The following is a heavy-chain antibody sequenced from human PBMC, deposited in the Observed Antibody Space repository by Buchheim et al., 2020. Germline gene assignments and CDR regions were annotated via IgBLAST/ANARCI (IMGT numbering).Heavy chain of an antibody. CDR3: ARDTDTSWQGGIDP. CDR1: GASISHSNA. V-gene: IGHV4-4*02. D-gene: IGHD3-16*01. J-gene: IGHJ5*02. CDR2: IYHGGVT. Sequence: QVQLQESGPGLVKASGTLSLTCAVSGASISHSNAWTWVRQSPGRGLEWIGEIYHGGVTNYNPSLKSRVSISVDKSKHYFSLRLTSVTAADTAVYYCARDTDTSWQGGIDPWGPGTL.